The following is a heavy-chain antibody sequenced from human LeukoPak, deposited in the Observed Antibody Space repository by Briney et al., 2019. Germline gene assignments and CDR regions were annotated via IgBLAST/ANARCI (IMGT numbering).Heavy chain of an antibody. V-gene: IGHV1-46*01. CDR3: ARDGPNSSGYKNWFDP. CDR1: GHTFIGYY. Sequence: ASVKVSCKASGHTFIGYYIHWVRQAPGQGLEWMGIINPSGGSTSYAQKFQGRVTMTRDMSTSTVYMELSSLRSEDTAVYYCARDGPNSSGYKNWFDPWGQGTLVTVSS. J-gene: IGHJ5*02. D-gene: IGHD3-22*01. CDR2: INPSGGST.